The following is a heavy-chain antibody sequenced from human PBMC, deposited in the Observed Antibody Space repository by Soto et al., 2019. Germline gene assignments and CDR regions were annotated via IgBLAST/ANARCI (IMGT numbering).Heavy chain of an antibody. V-gene: IGHV3-33*01. D-gene: IGHD1-26*01. CDR1: GFTFSSYG. J-gene: IGHJ4*02. CDR2: IWYDGSNK. Sequence: QVQLVESGGGVVQPGRSLRLSCAASGFTFSSYGMHWVRQAPGKGLEWVAVIWYDGSNKYYADSVKGRFTISRDNSNTTLYLQMNSLRAEDTAVYYCASESRGSYLLDYWGQGTLGTVSS. CDR3: ASESRGSYLLDY.